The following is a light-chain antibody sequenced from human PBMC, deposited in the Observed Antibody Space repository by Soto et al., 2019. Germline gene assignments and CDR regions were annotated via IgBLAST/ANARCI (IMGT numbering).Light chain of an antibody. CDR1: QSIDIW. CDR2: KAS. Sequence: DVQMTQSPSTLSASVGDRVTITCRASQSIDIWLAWYQQKPGKAPNLLIYKASTLETGVPSSFTGSGSGTEFTLTISSLQPDDFATYYCQQYNTFSTFGQGTKVEMK. J-gene: IGKJ1*01. CDR3: QQYNTFST. V-gene: IGKV1-5*03.